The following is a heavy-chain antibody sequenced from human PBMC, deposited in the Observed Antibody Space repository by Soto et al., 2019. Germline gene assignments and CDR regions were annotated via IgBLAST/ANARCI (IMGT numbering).Heavy chain of an antibody. J-gene: IGHJ4*02. CDR1: GGSFSGYY. Sequence: SETLSLTCAVYGGSFSGYYWSWIRQPPGKGLEWIGEINHSGSTNYNPSLKSRVTISVDTSKNQFSLKLSSVTAADTAVYYCARGKPDYYGSGSYYNYFDYWGQGTLVTVSS. V-gene: IGHV4-34*01. D-gene: IGHD3-10*01. CDR2: INHSGST. CDR3: ARGKPDYYGSGSYYNYFDY.